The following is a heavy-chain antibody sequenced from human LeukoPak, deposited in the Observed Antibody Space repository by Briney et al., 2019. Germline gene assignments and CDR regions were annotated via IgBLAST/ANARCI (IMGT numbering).Heavy chain of an antibody. D-gene: IGHD2-2*01. CDR1: GGTFSSYA. CDR3: ARETNATSRGIGAFDI. J-gene: IGHJ3*02. CDR2: IIPIFGTA. V-gene: IGHV1-69*05. Sequence: SVKVSCKASGGTFSSYAISWVRQAPGQGLEWMGGIIPIFGTANYAQKFQGRVTITTGESTSTAYMELSSLRSEDTAVYYCARETNATSRGIGAFDIWGQGTMVTVSS.